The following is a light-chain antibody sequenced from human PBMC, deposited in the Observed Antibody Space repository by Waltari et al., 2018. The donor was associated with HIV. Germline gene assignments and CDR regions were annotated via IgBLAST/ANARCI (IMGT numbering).Light chain of an antibody. CDR2: AAS. V-gene: IGLV2-23*01. CDR1: SSDIGSYHL. J-gene: IGLJ1*01. CDR3: YSYAGSRTGYV. Sequence: QSALTQPASVSGSPGQSITISCTGTSSDIGSYHLVSWYQQHPAKAPHIMLYAASKRPSGVSNRVSGSKAGNTASLTISGLQAEDEADYYCYSYAGSRTGYVFGTGTKVTVL.